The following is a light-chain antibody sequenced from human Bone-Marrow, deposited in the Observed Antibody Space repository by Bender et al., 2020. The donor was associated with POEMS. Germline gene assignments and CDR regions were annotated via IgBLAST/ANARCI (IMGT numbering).Light chain of an antibody. CDR2: DFH. CDR3: CSYADTYTYV. J-gene: IGLJ1*01. V-gene: IGLV2-11*01. Sequence: QSALTQPRSVSASPGQSVTISCTGTGDDVRGYDYVSWYQQHPGKAPKLIIFDFHKRPSAVPPRFSAPKAGFTASLTISGLQTEDEADYFCCSYADTYTYVFESGTTVTVL. CDR1: GDDVRGYDY.